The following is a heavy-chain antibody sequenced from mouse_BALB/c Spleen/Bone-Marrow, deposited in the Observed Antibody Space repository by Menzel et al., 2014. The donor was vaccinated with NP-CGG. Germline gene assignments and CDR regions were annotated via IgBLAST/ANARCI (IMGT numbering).Heavy chain of an antibody. J-gene: IGHJ1*01. V-gene: IGHV1S81*02. CDR2: INPSNGRT. Sequence: QVHVKQSGAELVKPGASVKLSCKASGYTFTSYWMHWVKQRPGQGLEWIGEINPSNGRTNYNEKFKDKATLTADKSSSTAYMQLSSLKSEDSAVYFCARFGDGWYFDVWGAGTTVTVSS. CDR3: ARFGDGWYFDV. D-gene: IGHD3-3*01. CDR1: GYTFTSYW.